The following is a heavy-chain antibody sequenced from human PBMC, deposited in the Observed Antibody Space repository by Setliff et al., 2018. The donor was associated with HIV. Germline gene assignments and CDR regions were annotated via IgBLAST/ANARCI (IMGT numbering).Heavy chain of an antibody. CDR1: GGSISSSSYY. CDR3: AREPYDYVWGSYERGFPLRDAFDI. CDR2: IYYSGST. Sequence: SETLSLTCTVSGGSISSSSYYWGWIRQPPGKGLEWIGSIYYSGSTYYNPSLKSRVTISLDTSKNQFSLKLSSVTAADTAVYYCAREPYDYVWGSYERGFPLRDAFDIWGQGTMVTVSS. V-gene: IGHV4-39*07. J-gene: IGHJ3*02. D-gene: IGHD3-16*01.